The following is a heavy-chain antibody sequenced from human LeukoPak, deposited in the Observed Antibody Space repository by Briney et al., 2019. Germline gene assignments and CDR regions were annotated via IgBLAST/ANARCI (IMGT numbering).Heavy chain of an antibody. CDR1: GFTFNSAW. D-gene: IGHD2-15*01. V-gene: IGHV3-15*01. J-gene: IGHJ4*02. CDR2: NKSKIDGGTI. CDR3: ATQGYCSGNTCEAFDY. Sequence: KPGRSLRLSCAASGFTFNSAWMNWVRHAPGKGLEWVGRNKSKIDGGTIDYTAPVKGRFTISRDDSKNMVYLQMNSLKTEDTAVYYCATQGYCSGNTCEAFDYWGQGTLVTVSS.